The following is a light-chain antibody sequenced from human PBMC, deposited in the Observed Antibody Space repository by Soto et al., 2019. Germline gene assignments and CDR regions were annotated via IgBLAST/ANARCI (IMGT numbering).Light chain of an antibody. Sequence: QSVLTQPPSVSGAPGQRVTISCTGSSSNIGAGYDVHWYQQLPGTAPKLLIYGNFNRPSGVPDRFSVSKSGTSASLAITGLQAGDEADYYCQHYDSRLSGTGVFGTGTKVTVL. CDR2: GNF. V-gene: IGLV1-40*01. CDR1: SSNIGAGYD. J-gene: IGLJ1*01. CDR3: QHYDSRLSGTGV.